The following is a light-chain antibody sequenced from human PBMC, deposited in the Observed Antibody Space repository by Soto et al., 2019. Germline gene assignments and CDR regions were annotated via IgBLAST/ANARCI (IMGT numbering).Light chain of an antibody. CDR1: SANIGKND. J-gene: IGLJ2*01. Sequence: QSVLTQPPSVSAAPGQKVTISCSGGSANIGKNDVSWYQHLPGTAPKLLIYDNNKRPSGIPDRFSGSKSGTSATLDIAGLQTGDEADYCCGTWDSSLSAVVFGGGTKLTVL. V-gene: IGLV1-51*01. CDR3: GTWDSSLSAVV. CDR2: DNN.